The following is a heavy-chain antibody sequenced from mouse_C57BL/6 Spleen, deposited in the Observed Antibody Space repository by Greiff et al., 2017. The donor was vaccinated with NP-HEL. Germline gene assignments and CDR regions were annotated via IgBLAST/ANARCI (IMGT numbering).Heavy chain of an antibody. J-gene: IGHJ3*01. CDR3: ARGWDYGAWFAY. CDR2: IYPSDSET. V-gene: IGHV1-61*01. D-gene: IGHD2-4*01. Sequence: VQLQQPGAELVRPGSSVKLSCKASGYTFTSYWMDWVKQRPGQGLEWIGNIYPSDSETHYNQKFKDKATLTVDKSSSTAYMQLSSLTSEDSAVYYCARGWDYGAWFAYWGQGTLVTVSA. CDR1: GYTFTSYW.